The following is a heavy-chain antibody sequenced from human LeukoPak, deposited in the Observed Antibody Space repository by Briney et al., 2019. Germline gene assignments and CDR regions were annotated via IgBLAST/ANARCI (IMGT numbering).Heavy chain of an antibody. J-gene: IGHJ3*02. Sequence: ASMKVSCKTSGYTFISYGISWVRQAPGQGLVWMGWISAYYGNTNYAQKFQGRVTMTTDTSTSTAYMERRSLRSDDTAVYYCARAPSVRCTSASCYKAADAFDIWGQGTVVTVSS. V-gene: IGHV1-18*01. D-gene: IGHD2-2*02. CDR3: ARAPSVRCTSASCYKAADAFDI. CDR2: ISAYYGNT. CDR1: GYTFISYG.